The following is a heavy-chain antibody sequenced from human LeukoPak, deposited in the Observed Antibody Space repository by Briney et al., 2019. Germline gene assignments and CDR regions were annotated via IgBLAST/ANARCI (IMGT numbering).Heavy chain of an antibody. Sequence: PGGSLRLSCAASGFTFSSYEMNWVRQAPGKGLEWVSYISSSGTTKYYADSVKGRFTISRDNAKKSLYLQVNSLRAEDTAVYYCARDRNTDFWSGYYTNYFDYWGQGTLVTVSS. V-gene: IGHV3-48*03. J-gene: IGHJ4*02. CDR2: ISSSGTTK. CDR1: GFTFSSYE. D-gene: IGHD3-3*01. CDR3: ARDRNTDFWSGYYTNYFDY.